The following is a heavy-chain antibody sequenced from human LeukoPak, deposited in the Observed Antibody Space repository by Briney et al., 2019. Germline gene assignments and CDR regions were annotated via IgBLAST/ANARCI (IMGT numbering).Heavy chain of an antibody. J-gene: IGHJ4*02. CDR3: ARDISGYDVFDY. CDR2: INPNSGGT. Sequence: ASVKVSCKASGYTFTGYYMYWVRQAPGQGLEWMGWINPNSGGTNYAQKFQGRVTMTRDTSISTAYMELSRLRSDDTAVYYCARDISGYDVFDYWGQGTLVTVSS. CDR1: GYTFTGYY. D-gene: IGHD5-12*01. V-gene: IGHV1-2*02.